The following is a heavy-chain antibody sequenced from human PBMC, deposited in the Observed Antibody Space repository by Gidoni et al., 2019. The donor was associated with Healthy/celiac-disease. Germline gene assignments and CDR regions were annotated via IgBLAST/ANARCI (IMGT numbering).Heavy chain of an antibody. D-gene: IGHD2-15*01. CDR2: ST. CDR3: ARRVGWSALY. J-gene: IGHJ4*02. V-gene: IGHV4-39*01. Sequence: STYYNPSLKSRVTISVDTSKNQFSLKLSSVTAADTAVYYCARRVGWSALYWGQGTLVTVSS.